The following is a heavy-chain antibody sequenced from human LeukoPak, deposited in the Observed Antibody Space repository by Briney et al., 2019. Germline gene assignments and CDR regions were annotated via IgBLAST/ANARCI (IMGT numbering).Heavy chain of an antibody. V-gene: IGHV4-61*02. J-gene: IGHJ3*01. CDR2: IYTSGST. CDR3: ARLGAANL. CDR1: GGSISSGSYY. D-gene: IGHD6-13*01. Sequence: SETLSLTCTVSGGSISSGSYYWSWIRQPAGKGLEWIGRIYTSGSTNYNPSLKSRVTISVDTSNDQFFLKLNSVTAADTAVYYCARLGAANLWGQGTMVTVSS.